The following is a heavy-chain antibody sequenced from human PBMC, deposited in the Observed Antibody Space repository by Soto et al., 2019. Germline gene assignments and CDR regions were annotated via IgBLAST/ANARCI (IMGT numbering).Heavy chain of an antibody. CDR2: IYPGDSDT. V-gene: IGHV5-51*01. D-gene: IGHD6-13*01. CDR1: GYSFSSYW. J-gene: IGHJ6*02. Sequence: GGSLKISCKGSGYSFSSYWIGWGRQMPGKGLEWMGIIYPGDSDTRYSPSFQGQVTISADKSISTAYLQWSSLKASDTAMYYCARTSAAGKYYYGMDVWGQGTTVTV. CDR3: ARTSAAGKYYYGMDV.